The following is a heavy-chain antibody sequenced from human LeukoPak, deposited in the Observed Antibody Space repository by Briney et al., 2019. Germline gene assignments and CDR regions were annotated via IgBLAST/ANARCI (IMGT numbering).Heavy chain of an antibody. CDR2: ISSSSGYI. D-gene: IGHD3-10*01. CDR1: GFTFSSYS. CDR3: ARARNVLLWFGEFS. Sequence: GGSLRLSCAASGFTFSSYSMNWVRQAPGKGLEWVSSISSSSGYIYYADSVKGRFTISRDNAKNSLYLQMNSLRAEDTAVYYCARARNVLLWFGEFSWGQGTLVTVSS. J-gene: IGHJ5*02. V-gene: IGHV3-21*01.